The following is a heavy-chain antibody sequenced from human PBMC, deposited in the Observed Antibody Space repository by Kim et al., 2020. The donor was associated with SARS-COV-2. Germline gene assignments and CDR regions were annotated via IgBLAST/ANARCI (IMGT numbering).Heavy chain of an antibody. CDR2: ISGSGGST. D-gene: IGHD6-13*01. Sequence: GGSLRLSCAASGFTFSSYAMSWVRQAPGKGLEWVSAISGSGGSTYYADSVKGRFTISRDNSKNTLYLQMNSLRAEDTAVYYCAKGDVGSSWYEGWFDPWGQGTLVTVSS. V-gene: IGHV3-23*01. CDR1: GFTFSSYA. CDR3: AKGDVGSSWYEGWFDP. J-gene: IGHJ5*02.